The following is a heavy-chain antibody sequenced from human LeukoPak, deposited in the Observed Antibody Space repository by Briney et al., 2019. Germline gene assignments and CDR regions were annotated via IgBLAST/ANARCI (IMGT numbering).Heavy chain of an antibody. CDR1: SGSFSGYY. CDR2: INHSGST. J-gene: IGHJ4*02. CDR3: ARARRHGSGYYVDY. D-gene: IGHD3-22*01. V-gene: IGHV4-34*01. Sequence: PSETLSLTCAVYSGSFSGYYWSWIRQPPGKGLEWIGEINHSGSTNYNPSLKSRVTISVDTSKNQFSLKLSSVTAADTAVYYCARARRHGSGYYVDYWGQGTLVTVSS.